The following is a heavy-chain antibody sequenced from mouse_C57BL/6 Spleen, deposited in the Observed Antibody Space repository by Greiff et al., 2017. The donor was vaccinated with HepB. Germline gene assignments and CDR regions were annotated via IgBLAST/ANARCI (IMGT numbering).Heavy chain of an antibody. CDR3: ARGGYDYAGQFAY. CDR1: GYTFTDYA. Sequence: VQLQQSGPELVRPGVSVKISCKGSGYTFTDYAMHWVKQSHAKSLEWIGVISTYYGDASYNQKFKDKATMTVDKSSSTAYMELARLTSEDSAVYYCARGGYDYAGQFAYWGQGTLVTVSA. J-gene: IGHJ3*01. V-gene: IGHV1-67*01. CDR2: ISTYYGDA. D-gene: IGHD2-4*01.